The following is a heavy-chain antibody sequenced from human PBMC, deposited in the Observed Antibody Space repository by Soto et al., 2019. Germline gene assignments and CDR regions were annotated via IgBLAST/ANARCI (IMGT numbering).Heavy chain of an antibody. D-gene: IGHD2-15*01. CDR1: GGSITSYY. J-gene: IGHJ6*03. V-gene: IGHV4-59*08. Sequence: QVQLQESGPGLVKPSETLSLICTVSGGSITSYYWSWIRQPPGKGLEWIGYIHYSGNTDYNPSLKSRLNTSVDTSKNQLTLKLSSVTAADTAVYYCARLLRPSDSERYYMDVWGKGTTVTVSS. CDR3: ARLLRPSDSERYYMDV. CDR2: IHYSGNT.